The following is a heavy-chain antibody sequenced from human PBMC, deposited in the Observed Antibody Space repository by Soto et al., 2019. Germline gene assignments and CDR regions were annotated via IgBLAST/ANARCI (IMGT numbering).Heavy chain of an antibody. J-gene: IGHJ3*02. CDR3: ARSPSGSYPSGNALDI. D-gene: IGHD1-26*01. V-gene: IGHV3-13*01. CDR1: GFDFNNYD. Sequence: PGGSLRLSCATSGFDFNNYDMFWVRQPTGKGLEWVSAIGTKADTFYPDSVKGRFTISRENARNSLYLQMNSLRAGGTGVYYCARSPSGSYPSGNALDIWGQGTMVTVSS. CDR2: IGTKADT.